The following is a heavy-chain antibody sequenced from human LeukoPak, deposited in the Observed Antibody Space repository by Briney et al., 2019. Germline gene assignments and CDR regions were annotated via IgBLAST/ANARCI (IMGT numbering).Heavy chain of an antibody. J-gene: IGHJ4*02. CDR3: ARDGRGGHNDF. V-gene: IGHV3-30*02. CDR1: GFTFSSYG. Sequence: GGSLRLSCGASGFTFSSYGMHWVRQAPGKGLEWVAFIRYDGSNKYYADSVKGRFTISRDNAKNSLFLQMDGLRVDDTAVYFCARDGRGGHNDFWGQGTLITVSS. CDR2: IRYDGSNK. D-gene: IGHD4-23*01.